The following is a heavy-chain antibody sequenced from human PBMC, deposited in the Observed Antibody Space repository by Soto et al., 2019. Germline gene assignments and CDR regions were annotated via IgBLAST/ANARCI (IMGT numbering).Heavy chain of an antibody. D-gene: IGHD3-10*01. V-gene: IGHV5-10-1*01. J-gene: IGHJ6*02. CDR2: IDPSDSYT. Sequence: GESLKISFKASGYSFTSYWISWVRQMPGKGLEWMGRIDPSDSYTNVSPSFQGHVTISADKSISTAYLQWSSLKASDSAMYYCARHSYSASGFYYYGLDVWGQGTTVTVSS. CDR1: GYSFTSYW. CDR3: ARHSYSASGFYYYGLDV.